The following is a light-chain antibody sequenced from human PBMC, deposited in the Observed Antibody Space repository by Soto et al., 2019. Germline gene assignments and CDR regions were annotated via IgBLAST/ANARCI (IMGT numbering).Light chain of an antibody. CDR1: SSDVGGYNY. CDR2: EVS. Sequence: QSLLTQPPSASGSPGQSVTISCTGTSSDVGGYNYVSWYQQHPGKAPKLMIYEVSKRPSGVPDRFSGSKAGNTASLTVSGLQAEDEADYYCSSYAVSNTLYVFGTETKLTVL. CDR3: SSYAVSNTLYV. V-gene: IGLV2-8*01. J-gene: IGLJ1*01.